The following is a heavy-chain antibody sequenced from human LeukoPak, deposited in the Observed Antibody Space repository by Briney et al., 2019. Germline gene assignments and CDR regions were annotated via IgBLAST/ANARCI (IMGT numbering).Heavy chain of an antibody. CDR2: ISSSGSPI. CDR3: ARVYSNYDPAAMDV. CDR1: GFTFNSYE. D-gene: IGHD4-11*01. J-gene: IGHJ6*02. Sequence: GGSLRLSCAASGFTFNSYEMNWVRQAPGKGLERVSYISSSGSPIYYADSVEGRFTISRDNAKNSLYLQMSSLRAEDTAMYYCARVYSNYDPAAMDVWGQGTTVTVSS. V-gene: IGHV3-48*03.